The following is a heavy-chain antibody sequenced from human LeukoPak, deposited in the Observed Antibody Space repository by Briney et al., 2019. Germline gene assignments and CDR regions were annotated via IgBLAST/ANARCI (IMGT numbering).Heavy chain of an antibody. CDR1: GYTFTSYD. CDR3: ARGNQPPQYYYYYYYMDV. J-gene: IGHJ6*03. Sequence: ASVKVSCKASGYTFTSYDINWVRQATGQGLEWMGCMNPNSGNTGYAQKFQGRVTITRNTSISTAYMELSSLRSEDTAVYYCARGNQPPQYYYYYYYMDVWGKGTTVTVSS. D-gene: IGHD1-14*01. V-gene: IGHV1-8*03. CDR2: MNPNSGNT.